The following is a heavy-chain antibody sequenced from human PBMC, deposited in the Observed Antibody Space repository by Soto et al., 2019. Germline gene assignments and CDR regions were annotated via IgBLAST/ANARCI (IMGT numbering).Heavy chain of an antibody. CDR1: GVSISSGGYY. V-gene: IGHV4-31*03. CDR3: ARSIDS. J-gene: IGHJ5*01. CDR2: IFYIGST. Sequence: SDALSLTCTVSGVSISSGGYYWILIRQHPGKGLEWIGYIFYIGSTYYNPSLKSRVTISVDTSKNQFSLKLSSVTAADTAVYYCARSIDSWGQGTLVTVSS.